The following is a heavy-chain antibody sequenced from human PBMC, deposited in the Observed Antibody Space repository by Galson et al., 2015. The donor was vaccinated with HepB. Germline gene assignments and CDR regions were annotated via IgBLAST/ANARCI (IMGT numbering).Heavy chain of an antibody. D-gene: IGHD3-22*01. CDR3: ARGSNTYYGTSSYYLVFDY. CDR1: GYTFTGYY. Sequence: SVMVSCKASGYTFTGYYMHRVRQAPGQGLEWMGRINTNSGGTKYAQKFQGRVTMTRDTSISTAYMELSRLRSDDTAVYYCARGSNTYYGTSSYYLVFDYWGQGTLVTVSS. V-gene: IGHV1-2*06. J-gene: IGHJ4*02. CDR2: INTNSGGT.